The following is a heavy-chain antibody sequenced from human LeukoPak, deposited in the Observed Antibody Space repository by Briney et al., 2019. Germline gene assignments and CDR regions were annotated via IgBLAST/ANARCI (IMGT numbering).Heavy chain of an antibody. D-gene: IGHD3-10*01. J-gene: IGHJ4*02. CDR3: AKARQVWFGEFRTPPGY. V-gene: IGHV3-30*18. CDR2: ISYDGSNK. Sequence: GRSLRLSCAASGFTFSSYGMHWVRQAPGKGLEWVAVISYDGSNKYYADSVKGRFTISRDNSKNTLYLQMNSLRAEDTAVYYCAKARQVWFGEFRTPPGYWGQGTLVTVSS. CDR1: GFTFSSYG.